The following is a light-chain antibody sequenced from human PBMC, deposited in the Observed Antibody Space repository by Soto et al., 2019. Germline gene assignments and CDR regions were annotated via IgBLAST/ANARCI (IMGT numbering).Light chain of an antibody. Sequence: EIVLTQSPATLSVSPGARAPLSCRASQSVSSNLAWYQQKPGQAPRLLIYGASNRATGIPDRFSGSGSGTDFTLTISRLEPEDFAVYYCQQYGSLPSWTFGQGTKVDIK. CDR3: QQYGSLPSWT. V-gene: IGKV3-20*01. CDR1: QSVSSN. J-gene: IGKJ1*01. CDR2: GAS.